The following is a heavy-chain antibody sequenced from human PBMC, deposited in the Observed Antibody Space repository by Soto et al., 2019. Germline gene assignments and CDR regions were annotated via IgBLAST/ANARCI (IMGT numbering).Heavy chain of an antibody. Sequence: QVPLVQSGPDLKRPGASMKVSCKASGYTFTSYGISWVRHAPGQGLEWMAWISPLKGRTQYSQKAQGRVTLSTDTSSNTAYMEMTTLRVDDTAVYYCAMDYGDRPEYFKHWGQGTLVTVS. CDR3: AMDYGDRPEYFKH. D-gene: IGHD4-17*01. CDR1: GYTFTSYG. V-gene: IGHV1-18*04. CDR2: ISPLKGRT. J-gene: IGHJ1*01.